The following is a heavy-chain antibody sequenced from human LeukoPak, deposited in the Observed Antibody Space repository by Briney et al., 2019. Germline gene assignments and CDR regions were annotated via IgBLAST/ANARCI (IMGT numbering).Heavy chain of an antibody. CDR3: ARARGVVVISYCDY. J-gene: IGHJ4*02. D-gene: IGHD3-22*01. Sequence: GASVKVSCKAFGYTFTSYYMHWVRQAPGQGLEWMGSINPSSGVTNYAEKLQGRVTMTRDTSISTAYMELSRLRSDDTAVYYCARARGVVVISYCDYWGQGTLVTVSS. CDR2: INPSSGVT. V-gene: IGHV1-2*02. CDR1: GYTFTSYY.